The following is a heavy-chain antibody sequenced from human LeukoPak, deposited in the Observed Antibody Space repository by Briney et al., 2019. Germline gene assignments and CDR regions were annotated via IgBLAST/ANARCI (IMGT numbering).Heavy chain of an antibody. J-gene: IGHJ6*03. V-gene: IGHV7-4-1*02. CDR3: ARAHKAYYYYMDV. CDR2: INTSTGNP. Sequence: ASVKVSCKASGNIFTRHPMNCVRQAPGQGLKWMGWINTSTGNPTYAQGFTGRFVSSLDTSVSTAYLQISSLKAEDTAVYYCARAHKAYYYYMDVWGKGTTVTVSS. CDR1: GNIFTRHP.